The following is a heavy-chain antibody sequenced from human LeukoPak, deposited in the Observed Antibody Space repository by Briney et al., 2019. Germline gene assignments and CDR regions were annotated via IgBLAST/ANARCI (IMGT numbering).Heavy chain of an antibody. J-gene: IGHJ4*02. V-gene: IGHV3-23*01. CDR3: AKGGGYCSSISCKKAFDY. CDR2: ISGSGGST. Sequence: PGGSLRLSCAASGFIFSSYAMTWVRQAPGKGLEWVSVISGSGGSTYYADSVKGRFTISRDNSKNTLYLQMNSLRAEDTAVYYCAKGGGYCSSISCKKAFDYWGQGTLVTVSS. CDR1: GFIFSSYA. D-gene: IGHD2-2*01.